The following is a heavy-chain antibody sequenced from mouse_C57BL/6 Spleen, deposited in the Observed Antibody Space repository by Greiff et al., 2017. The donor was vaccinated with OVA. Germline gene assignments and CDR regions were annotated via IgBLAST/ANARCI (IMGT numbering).Heavy chain of an antibody. CDR2: IYPGDGDT. Sequence: QVQLKESGPELVKPGASVKISCKASGYAFSSSWMNWVKQRPGKGLEWIGRIYPGDGDTNYNGKFKGKATLTADKSSSTAYMQLSSLTSEDSAVYFCASQGALYYDYVWFAYWGQGTLVTVSA. CDR3: ASQGALYYDYVWFAY. J-gene: IGHJ3*01. CDR1: GYAFSSSW. V-gene: IGHV1-82*01. D-gene: IGHD2-4*01.